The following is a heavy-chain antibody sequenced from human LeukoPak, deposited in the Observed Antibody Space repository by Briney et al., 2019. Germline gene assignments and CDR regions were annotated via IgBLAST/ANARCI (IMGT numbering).Heavy chain of an antibody. D-gene: IGHD3-10*01. V-gene: IGHV4-34*01. CDR1: SESFSDYY. Sequence: SETLSLTCAVYSESFSDYYWSWIRQPPGKGLEWIGEINHSGSTNYNPSLTGRVTISIDTSKKQFSMKLTSVTAADTAVYYCARVTGYSDPSTRFGLDYWGQGTLVTVSS. CDR2: INHSGST. CDR3: ARVTGYSDPSTRFGLDY. J-gene: IGHJ4*02.